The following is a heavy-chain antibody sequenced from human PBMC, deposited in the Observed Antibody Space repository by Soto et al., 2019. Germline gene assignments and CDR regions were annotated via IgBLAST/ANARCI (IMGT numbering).Heavy chain of an antibody. CDR2: IHGDGGKI. CDR3: ARDFYGGLTYGPGDY. V-gene: IGHV3-7*01. D-gene: IGHD5-18*01. J-gene: IGHJ4*02. Sequence: GGSLRLSCAASGFMFSAYWISWVRQAPRKGLEWVANIHGDGGKIYYVDSVKGRFAISRDKAKRSLYLPMNSLRAGDTAVYYCARDFYGGLTYGPGDYCGQGALVTFSP. CDR1: GFMFSAYW.